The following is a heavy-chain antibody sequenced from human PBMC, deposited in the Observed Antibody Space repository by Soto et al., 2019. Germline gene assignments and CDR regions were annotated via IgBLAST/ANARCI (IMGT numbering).Heavy chain of an antibody. CDR2: IWYDGSNK. Sequence: QVQLVESGGGVVQPGRSLRLSCAASGFTFSSYGMHWVRQAPGKGLEWVAVIWYDGSNKYYADSVKGRFTISRDNSKNTLYLQMTSLRAEDTAVYYCARDRTDTAMVTGLGYWGQGTLVTVSS. CDR3: ARDRTDTAMVTGLGY. CDR1: GFTFSSYG. V-gene: IGHV3-33*01. D-gene: IGHD5-18*01. J-gene: IGHJ4*02.